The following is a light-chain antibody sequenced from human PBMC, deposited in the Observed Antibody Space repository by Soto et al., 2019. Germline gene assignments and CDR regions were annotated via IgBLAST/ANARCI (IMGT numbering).Light chain of an antibody. CDR2: GAS. V-gene: IGKV3-20*01. J-gene: IGKJ1*01. CDR1: QSVSSSY. Sequence: EIVLTQSPGTLSLSPGERATLSCRASQSVSSSYLAWYQQKPGQAPRLLIYGASSRATGIPGRFSGSGSGTDFTLTISSLHPEDFATYYCQQSHSPPRTFGQGTKVDIK. CDR3: QQSHSPPRT.